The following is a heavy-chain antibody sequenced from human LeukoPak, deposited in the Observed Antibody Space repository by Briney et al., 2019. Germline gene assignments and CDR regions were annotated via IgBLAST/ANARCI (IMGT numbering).Heavy chain of an antibody. CDR3: ARTTEGYCSSASCFGFSYSYYMDV. J-gene: IGHJ6*03. CDR1: GESLSNYY. Sequence: SETLSLTYAVYGESLSNYYWSWIRQPPGKGLEWIGEINHYGSTNYNPSLKSRVTISVDTSKNQFSLKLSSVIAADTAVYYCARTTEGYCSSASCFGFSYSYYMDVWGKGTTVTISS. CDR2: INHYGST. V-gene: IGHV4-34*01. D-gene: IGHD2-2*01.